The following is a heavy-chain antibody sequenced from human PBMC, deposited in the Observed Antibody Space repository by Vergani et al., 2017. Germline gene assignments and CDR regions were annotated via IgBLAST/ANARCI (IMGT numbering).Heavy chain of an antibody. CDR2: IYHTGSA. J-gene: IGHJ6*02. V-gene: IGHV4-38-2*01. D-gene: IGHD6-19*01. CDR3: ASRYSSGWYYIGGYYGMDV. CDR1: GYSITSGYY. Sequence: QVQLLESGPGLLKPSETLSLTCSVSGYSITSGYYWGWIRQPPGRGLEWIGSIYHTGSAYYNPSLKSRVTVSVDTSMNQVSLKLSSVTAADTAVYYCASRYSSGWYYIGGYYGMDVWGQGTTVTVSS.